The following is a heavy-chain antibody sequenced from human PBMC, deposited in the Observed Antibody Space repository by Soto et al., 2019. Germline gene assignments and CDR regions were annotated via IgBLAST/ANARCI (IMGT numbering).Heavy chain of an antibody. CDR3: ARGPIAALGGWGYFAY. CDR1: GGTFSSYA. V-gene: IGHV1-69*12. Sequence: QVQLVQSGAEVKKPGSSVKVSCKASGGTFSSYAISWVRQAPGQGLEWMGGIIPIFGTANYAQKFQGRVTITADEPTSTAYMELSSLRSEDTAVYYCARGPIAALGGWGYFAYWGQGALVTVSS. D-gene: IGHD6-13*01. CDR2: IIPIFGTA. J-gene: IGHJ4*02.